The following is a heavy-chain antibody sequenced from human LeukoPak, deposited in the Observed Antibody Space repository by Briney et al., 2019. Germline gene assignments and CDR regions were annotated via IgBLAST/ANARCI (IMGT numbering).Heavy chain of an antibody. CDR1: GYSFTGYY. Sequence: ASVKVSCKASGYSFTGYYMHWVRQAPGQGLEGMGWINPISGGRNYAQKFQGRVPMTRGTSIGTAYLEPRRRSCGATAVDYCSRVQDGDYSYAEYFQHWGQGTLVTVSS. CDR3: SRVQDGDYSYAEYFQH. D-gene: IGHD4-17*01. J-gene: IGHJ1*01. V-gene: IGHV1-2*02. CDR2: INPISGGR.